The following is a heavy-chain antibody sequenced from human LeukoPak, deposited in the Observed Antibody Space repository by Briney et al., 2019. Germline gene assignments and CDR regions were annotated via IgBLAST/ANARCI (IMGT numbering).Heavy chain of an antibody. V-gene: IGHV3-23*01. Sequence: GGSLRLSCAASGFTNNNYAMSWVRQAAGKGLEWVSGISGSGGSTFYAASVRGRFTISRDNSKNTQYLQMNSLRAEDTALYYCAKHLGALDYYDSSGRETGFDYWGQGTLVTVSS. J-gene: IGHJ4*02. CDR2: ISGSGGST. D-gene: IGHD3-22*01. CDR1: GFTNNNYA. CDR3: AKHLGALDYYDSSGRETGFDY.